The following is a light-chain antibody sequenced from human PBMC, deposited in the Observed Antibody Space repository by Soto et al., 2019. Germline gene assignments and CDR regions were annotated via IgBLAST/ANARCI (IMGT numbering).Light chain of an antibody. CDR2: AAS. CDR1: QSISSY. Sequence: DIQMTQSPSSLSASVGDRVTITCRASQSISSYLNWYQQKPGKAPKLLIYAASSLQSGVPSRFRGSGSGTDFTLTISSLQPEDFATYYCQQSYSTLLTFGGGTKVESK. V-gene: IGKV1-39*01. J-gene: IGKJ4*01. CDR3: QQSYSTLLT.